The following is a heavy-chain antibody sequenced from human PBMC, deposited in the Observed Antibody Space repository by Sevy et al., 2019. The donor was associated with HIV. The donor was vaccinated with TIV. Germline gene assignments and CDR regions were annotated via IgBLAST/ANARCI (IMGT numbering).Heavy chain of an antibody. J-gene: IGHJ4*02. V-gene: IGHV7-4-1*02. CDR3: ARELGPFDY. D-gene: IGHD3-16*01. CDR1: GYNFRSYN. Sequence: ASVKVSCKASGYNFRSYNMNWVRQAPGQGLEWMGWINTNTGNPTYVQGFTGRFVFSLDTSVSTAYLEISSLKAEDTAVYYCARELGPFDYWGQGTRVTASS. CDR2: INTNTGNP.